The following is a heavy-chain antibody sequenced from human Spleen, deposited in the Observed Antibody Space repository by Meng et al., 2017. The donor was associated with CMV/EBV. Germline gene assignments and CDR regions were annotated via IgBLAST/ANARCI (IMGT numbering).Heavy chain of an antibody. V-gene: IGHV4-59*01. CDR2: IYYSGST. CDR1: GGYISSYY. CDR3: AREGSSTSPTSGWFDP. Sequence: SGGYISSYYWSWIRQPPGKGLEWIGYIYYSGSTNYNPSLKSRVTISVDTSKNQFSLKLSSVTAADTAVYYCAREGSSTSPTSGWFDPWGQGTLVTVSS. D-gene: IGHD2-2*01. J-gene: IGHJ5*02.